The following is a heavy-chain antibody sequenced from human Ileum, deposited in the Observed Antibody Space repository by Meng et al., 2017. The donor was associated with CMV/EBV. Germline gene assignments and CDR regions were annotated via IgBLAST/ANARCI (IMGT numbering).Heavy chain of an antibody. CDR1: GGSFSGSN. Sequence: VQLQQWGIGMLKPSETLLPTCAVYGGSFSGSNWSWIRQPPGKGLEWIGEINHGGGTNYNPYLKSRVTLSVDTAKNQFSLIVSSVTAADTAAYYCARFPFSSTWFGETYDYWGQGVLVTVSS. J-gene: IGHJ4*02. V-gene: IGHV4-34*02. CDR3: ARFPFSSTWFGETYDY. D-gene: IGHD3-10*01. CDR2: INHGGGT.